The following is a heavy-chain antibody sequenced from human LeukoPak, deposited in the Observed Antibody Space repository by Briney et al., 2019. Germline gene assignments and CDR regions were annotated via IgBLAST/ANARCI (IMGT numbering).Heavy chain of an antibody. CDR3: ARDHGEPAARTYYYYYMDV. CDR1: GYTFTVYY. V-gene: IGHV1-2*02. Sequence: VASVKVSCKASGYTFTVYYMHWVRQAPGQGLEWMGWINPNSGGTNYAQKFQGRVTMTRDTSISTAYMELSRLRSDDTAVYYCARDHGEPAARTYYYYYMDVWGRGTTVTVSS. CDR2: INPNSGGT. D-gene: IGHD2-2*01. J-gene: IGHJ6*03.